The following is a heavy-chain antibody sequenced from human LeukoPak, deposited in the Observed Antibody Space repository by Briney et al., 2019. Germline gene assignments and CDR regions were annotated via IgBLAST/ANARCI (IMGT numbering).Heavy chain of an antibody. CDR1: GFTFSYYA. D-gene: IGHD2-8*01. V-gene: IGHV3-23*01. CDR3: ARCTTGDIDY. Sequence: GGSLRLSCAGSGFTFSYYAMSWVRQSPGRGLEWVSALSGSGGRTYYADSVKGRFTISRDNSKNTLYLQMNSLRAEDTAVYYCARCTTGDIDYWGQGTLVTVSS. CDR2: LSGSGGRT. J-gene: IGHJ4*02.